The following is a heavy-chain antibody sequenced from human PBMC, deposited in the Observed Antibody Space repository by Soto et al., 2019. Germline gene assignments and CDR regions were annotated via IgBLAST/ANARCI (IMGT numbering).Heavy chain of an antibody. J-gene: IGHJ6*02. CDR1: GYSFTSYW. Sequence: PGESLKISCKGSGYSFTSYWIGWVRQMPGKGLEWMGIIYPGDSDTRYSPSFQGQVTISADKSISPAYLQWSSLKASDTAMYYCARYYYDSSGYSSGYYYGMDVWGQGNTVTVSS. V-gene: IGHV5-51*01. CDR2: IYPGDSDT. D-gene: IGHD3-22*01. CDR3: ARYYYDSSGYSSGYYYGMDV.